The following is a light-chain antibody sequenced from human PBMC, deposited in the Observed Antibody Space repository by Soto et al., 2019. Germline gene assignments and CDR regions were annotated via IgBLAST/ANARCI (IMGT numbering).Light chain of an antibody. J-gene: IGKJ2*01. CDR2: DAS. CDR3: QQRSNWPGT. V-gene: IGKV3-11*01. Sequence: EIVLTQSPATLSLSPGERATLSCRASQSVSSYLAWYQQKPGQAPRLLIYDASARATGIPARFSGGGSGTDFTLTISSLEPEDFAVYYCQQRSNWPGTFGQGTKLEIK. CDR1: QSVSSY.